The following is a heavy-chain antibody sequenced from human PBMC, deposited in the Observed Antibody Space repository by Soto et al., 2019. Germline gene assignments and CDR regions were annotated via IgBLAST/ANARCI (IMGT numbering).Heavy chain of an antibody. V-gene: IGHV3-11*01. CDR2: ISSSGSTI. J-gene: IGHJ6*02. Sequence: QVQLVESGGGLVKPGGSLRLSCAASGFTFRDYYMRRMRQAPEKGLEWVSYISSSGSTIYYADSVKGRFTISRDNAKNSLYLQMNSLRAEDTAVYYCASPTVTPDYGMDVWGQGTTVTVSS. CDR1: GFTFRDYY. D-gene: IGHD4-17*01. CDR3: ASPTVTPDYGMDV.